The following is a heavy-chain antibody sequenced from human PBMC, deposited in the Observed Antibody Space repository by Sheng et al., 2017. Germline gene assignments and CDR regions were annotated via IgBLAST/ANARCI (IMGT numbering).Heavy chain of an antibody. CDR3: ARDHYDLSCEGDCHFDS. Sequence: EVQLVESGGGLVQPGRSLSLSCAASGFTFKTYSMNWVRQAPGKGLEWISYISANGEEIYYADSVKGRFTISRDTAKYSLYLHMTSLRAEDTAVYFCARDHYDLSCEGDCHFDSWGQGTLVTVSS. J-gene: IGHJ4*02. CDR1: GFTFKTYS. D-gene: IGHD2-21*01. CDR2: ISANGEEI. V-gene: IGHV3-48*01.